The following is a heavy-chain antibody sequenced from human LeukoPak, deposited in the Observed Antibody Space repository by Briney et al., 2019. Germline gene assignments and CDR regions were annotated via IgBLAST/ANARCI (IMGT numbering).Heavy chain of an antibody. J-gene: IGHJ4*02. CDR2: IRYDGRNK. Sequence: GGSLRLSCAASGFTFSNYGMHWVRQAPGKGLEWVGFIRYDGRNKYYADFVKGRFTISRDNSKNTLYLQMNSLRAEDTAVYYCARENGRQIISPYFDHWGQGTLVTVSS. CDR1: GFTFSNYG. D-gene: IGHD3-10*01. V-gene: IGHV3-30*02. CDR3: ARENGRQIISPYFDH.